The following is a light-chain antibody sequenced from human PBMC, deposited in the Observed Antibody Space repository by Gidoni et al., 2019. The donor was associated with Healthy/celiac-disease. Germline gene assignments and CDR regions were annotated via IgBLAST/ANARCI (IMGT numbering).Light chain of an antibody. CDR1: NIGSKS. CDR3: QVWDSSSDHPV. J-gene: IGLJ2*01. V-gene: IGLV3-21*04. Sequence: SYVPTQPPSVSLAPGKTARITCGGNNIGSKSVHWYQQKPGQAPVLVIYYDSDRPSGIPERFSGSNSGNTATLTISRVEAGDEADYYCQVWDSSSDHPVFGGGTKLTVL. CDR2: YDS.